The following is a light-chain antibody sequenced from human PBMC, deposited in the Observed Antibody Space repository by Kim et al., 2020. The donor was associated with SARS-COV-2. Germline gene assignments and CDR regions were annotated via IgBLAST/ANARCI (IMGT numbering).Light chain of an antibody. J-gene: IGKJ2*01. V-gene: IGKV4-1*01. CDR3: QQYYSTPYT. CDR1: QSVLYSSNNQNY. CDR2: WAS. Sequence: RATINCKSSQSVLYSSNNQNYLAWYQQKPGQPPKLLMYWASTREYGVPDRFSGSGSGTDFTLTISSLQAEDLAVYYCQQYYSTPYTFGQGTKLEI.